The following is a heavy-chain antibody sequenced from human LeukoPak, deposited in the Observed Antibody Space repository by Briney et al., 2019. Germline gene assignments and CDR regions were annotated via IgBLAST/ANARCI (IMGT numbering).Heavy chain of an antibody. V-gene: IGHV3-74*01. CDR2: INTDGSST. Sequence: PGGSLRLSCAASGFTFSSYWMHWVRQAPGKGLVWVSRINTDGSSTSYADSVKGRFTISRDNSKNTLYLQMNSLRAEDTAVYYCAKDRLDTAMIPNWYLDLWGRGTLVTVSS. CDR1: GFTFSSYW. CDR3: AKDRLDTAMIPNWYLDL. D-gene: IGHD5-18*01. J-gene: IGHJ2*01.